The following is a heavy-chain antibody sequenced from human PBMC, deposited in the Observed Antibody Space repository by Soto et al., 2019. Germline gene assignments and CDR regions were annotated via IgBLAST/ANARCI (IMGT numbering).Heavy chain of an antibody. J-gene: IGHJ5*02. CDR2: INHSGST. CDR1: GGSFSGYY. V-gene: IGHV4-34*01. D-gene: IGHD3-10*01. CDR3: ARDVLLWFGELPFFWFGP. Sequence: SETLSLTCAVYGGSFSGYYWSWIRQPPGKGLEWIGEINHSGSTNYNPSLKSRVTISVDTSKNQFSLKLSSVTAADTAVYYCARDVLLWFGELPFFWFGPWGQGTLVTVSS.